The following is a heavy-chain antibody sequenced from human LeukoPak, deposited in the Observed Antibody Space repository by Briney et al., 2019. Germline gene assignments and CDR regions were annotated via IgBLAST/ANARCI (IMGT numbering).Heavy chain of an antibody. J-gene: IGHJ3*02. CDR2: IYHSGST. V-gene: IGHV4-30-2*01. D-gene: IGHD6-13*01. CDR1: GGSISSGGYY. Sequence: SQTLSLTCTVSGGSISSGGYYWSWIRQPPGKGLEWIGYIYHSGSTYYNPSLKSRVTISVDRSKNQFSLKLSSVTAADTAVYYCASYIAAAGTHAFDIWGQGTMVTVSS. CDR3: ASYIAAAGTHAFDI.